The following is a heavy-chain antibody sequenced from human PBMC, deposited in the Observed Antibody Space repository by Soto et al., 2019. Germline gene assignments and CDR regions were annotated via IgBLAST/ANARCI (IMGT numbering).Heavy chain of an antibody. V-gene: IGHV1-69*12. D-gene: IGHD3-10*01. CDR2: IIPIFGTA. CDR3: AREGGSGSYRYYGMDV. Sequence: QVQLVQSGAEVKKPGSSVKVSCKASGGTFSSYAISWVRQAPGQGLEWMGGIIPIFGTANYAQKFQVRVTITADESTSTAYMELGSLRSEDTAVYYCAREGGSGSYRYYGMDVWGQGTTVTVSS. CDR1: GGTFSSYA. J-gene: IGHJ6*02.